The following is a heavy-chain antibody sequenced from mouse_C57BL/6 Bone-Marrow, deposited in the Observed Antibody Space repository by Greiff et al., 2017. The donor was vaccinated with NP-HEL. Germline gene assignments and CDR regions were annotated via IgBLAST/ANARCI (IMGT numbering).Heavy chain of an antibody. CDR2: IYPGSGNT. Sequence: VQLQQSGPELVKPGASVKISCKASGYSFTSYYIHWVKQRPGQGLEWIGWIYPGSGNTKYNEKFKGKATLTADTSSSTAYMQLSSLTSEDSAVYYCASPPWLWYFDVWGIGTTVTVSS. CDR3: ASPPWLWYFDV. D-gene: IGHD1-2*01. CDR1: GYSFTSYY. V-gene: IGHV1-66*01. J-gene: IGHJ1*03.